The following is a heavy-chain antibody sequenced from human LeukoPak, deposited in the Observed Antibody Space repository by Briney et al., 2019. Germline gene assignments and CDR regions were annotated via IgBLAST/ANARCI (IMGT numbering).Heavy chain of an antibody. CDR2: IIPLLGVR. V-gene: IGHV1-69*04. Sequence: SVKVSCKTSGGTLTTFAFGWVRQAPGQGLEWVGRIIPLLGVRNYAQQFQGRVTITADKSPSTAYMELSSLTSEDTAVYFCARDLVCTMNCKDSWGQGTLVTVS. CDR1: GGTLTTFA. J-gene: IGHJ4*02. CDR3: ARDLVCTMNCKDS. D-gene: IGHD2-2*01.